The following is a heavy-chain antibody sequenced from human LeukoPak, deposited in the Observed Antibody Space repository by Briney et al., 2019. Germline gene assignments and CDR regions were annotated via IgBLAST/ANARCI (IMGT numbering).Heavy chain of an antibody. Sequence: ASVKVSCKASGGTFSSYAISWVRQATGQGLEWMGWMNPNSGNTGYAQKFQGRVTMTRNTSISTAYMELSSLRSEDTAVYYCARGPRNWGFDYWGQGTLVTVSS. V-gene: IGHV1-8*02. CDR1: GGTFSSYA. CDR3: ARGPRNWGFDY. CDR2: MNPNSGNT. J-gene: IGHJ4*02. D-gene: IGHD7-27*01.